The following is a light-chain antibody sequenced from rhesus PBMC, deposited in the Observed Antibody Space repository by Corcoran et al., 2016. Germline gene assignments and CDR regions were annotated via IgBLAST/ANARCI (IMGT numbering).Light chain of an antibody. CDR1: QSLLDSEDGNPY. Sequence: DIVMTQTPLSLPVTPGEPASIFCRSSQSLLDSEDGNPYLEWYLQKPGQLPQPLIYEVSNRAFGVPDKFSGSGSGTDFTLKISRVEAEDVGVYYCMQGIEYPFTFSPGTKLDIK. CDR3: MQGIEYPFT. V-gene: IGKV2S20*01. CDR2: EVS. J-gene: IGKJ3*01.